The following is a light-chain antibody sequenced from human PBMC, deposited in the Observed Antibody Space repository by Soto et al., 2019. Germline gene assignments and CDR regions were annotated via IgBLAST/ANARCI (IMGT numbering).Light chain of an antibody. CDR1: SSDVGGYNY. J-gene: IGLJ1*01. V-gene: IGLV2-14*01. CDR3: SSYTRSSTLV. Sequence: QSALTQPVSVSGSPGQSITISCTGTSSDVGGYNYVSWYQQHPGKAPKLMIYEVSNRPSGVSNRFSGSKSGNTASLTISGLQAEDEADYYCSSYTRSSTLVFGTGTKVTVL. CDR2: EVS.